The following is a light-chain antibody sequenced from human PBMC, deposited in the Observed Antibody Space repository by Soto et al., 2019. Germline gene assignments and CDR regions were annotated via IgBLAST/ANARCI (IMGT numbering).Light chain of an antibody. CDR2: DAS. CDR1: QSISKW. CDR3: QQYDRYSYS. Sequence: DIQMTQSPSTLSASVGDRVTITCRASQSISKWVAWYQQKPRKAPKILISDASSLESGVPSRFSGSGSGTEFTLTISSLQPDDFATYYCQQYDRYSYSFGQGTKLEIK. V-gene: IGKV1-5*01. J-gene: IGKJ2*01.